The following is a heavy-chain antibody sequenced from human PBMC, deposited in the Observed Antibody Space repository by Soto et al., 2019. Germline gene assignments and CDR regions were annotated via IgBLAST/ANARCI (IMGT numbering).Heavy chain of an antibody. CDR3: ARDRWSGYSARDYYYYYYMDV. Sequence: GGSLRLSCAASGFTFSSYWMSWVRQAPGKGLEWVANIKQDGSEKYYVDSVKGRFTISRDNAKNSLYLQMNSLRAEDTAVYYCARDRWSGYSARDYYYYYYMDVWGKGTTVTVSS. V-gene: IGHV3-7*01. J-gene: IGHJ6*03. D-gene: IGHD3-3*01. CDR1: GFTFSSYW. CDR2: IKQDGSEK.